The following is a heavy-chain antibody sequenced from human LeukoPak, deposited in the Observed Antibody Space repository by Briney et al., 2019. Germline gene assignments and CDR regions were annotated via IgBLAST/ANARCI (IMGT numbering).Heavy chain of an antibody. CDR1: DSSIYNYN. Sequence: SETLSLTCTVSDSSIYNYNWTWIRQPPGKGLEWIGYIYYTGRTYYSPSLISRVTISVDTSKNQFFLKLSSVAAADTAVYYCACLGGDFWSGTFRCWGQGTLVTVSS. CDR3: ACLGGDFWSGTFRC. CDR2: IYYTGRT. J-gene: IGHJ4*02. D-gene: IGHD3-3*01. V-gene: IGHV4-59*01.